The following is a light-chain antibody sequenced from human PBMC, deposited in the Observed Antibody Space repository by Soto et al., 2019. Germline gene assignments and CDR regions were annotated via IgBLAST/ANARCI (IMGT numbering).Light chain of an antibody. J-gene: IGLJ1*01. CDR3: AAWDDSLNGYV. CDR2: SNN. CDR1: GSNIGSNT. Sequence: QSVLTQPPSPSGTPGQRVTISCSGSGSNIGSNTVNWYQQLPGTAPKLLIYSNNQRPSGVPDRFSGSKSGTSASLAISGLQSEDEADYYCAAWDDSLNGYVFGTGTKVTVL. V-gene: IGLV1-44*01.